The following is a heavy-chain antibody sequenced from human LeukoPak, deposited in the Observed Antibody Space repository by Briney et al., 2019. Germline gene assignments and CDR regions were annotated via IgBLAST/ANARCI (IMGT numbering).Heavy chain of an antibody. D-gene: IGHD3-22*01. J-gene: IGHJ4*02. CDR2: IIPIFGTA. V-gene: IGHV1-69*13. Sequence: EASVKVSCKASGYTFTNYGISWVRQAPGQGLEWMGGIIPIFGTANYAQKFQGRVTITADESTSTAYMELSSLRSEDTAVYYCASKHDSSGYTLGGWGQGTLVTVSS. CDR3: ASKHDSSGYTLGG. CDR1: GYTFTNYG.